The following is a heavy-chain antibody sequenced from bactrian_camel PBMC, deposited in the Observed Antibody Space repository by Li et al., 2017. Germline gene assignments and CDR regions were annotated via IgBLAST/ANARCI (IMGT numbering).Heavy chain of an antibody. Sequence: DVQLVESGGGSVQAGGSLRLSCAASGFTASGFTYSTYDMSWVRQAPGKGLEWVSAMDSGGGSTYYADSVKGRFTISRDNAKNTLYLQMNSLKIEDTAVYYCARARSHQVRDFGYWGQGTQVTVS. J-gene: IGHJ6*01. CDR1: GFTYSTYD. CDR3: ARARSHQVRDFGY. D-gene: IGHD6*01. V-gene: IGHV3S40*01. CDR2: MDSGGGST.